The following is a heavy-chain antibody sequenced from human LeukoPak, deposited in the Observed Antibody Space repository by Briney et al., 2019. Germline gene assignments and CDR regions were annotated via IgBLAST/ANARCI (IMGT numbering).Heavy chain of an antibody. CDR1: GFTFSSYA. D-gene: IGHD2-2*02. CDR2: ISYDGSNK. V-gene: IGHV3-30-3*01. Sequence: GSLRLSCAASGFTFSSYAMHWVRPAPGKGLEWVAVISYDGSNKYYADSVKGRFTISRDNSKNTLYLQMNSLRAKDTAVYYCARSPRKVVVPAAIHYWGQGTLVTVSS. J-gene: IGHJ4*02. CDR3: ARSPRKVVVPAAIHY.